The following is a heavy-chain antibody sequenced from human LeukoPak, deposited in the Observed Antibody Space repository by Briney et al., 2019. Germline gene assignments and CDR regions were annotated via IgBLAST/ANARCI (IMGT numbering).Heavy chain of an antibody. CDR3: ARDPNYGSGSYYSDAFDI. J-gene: IGHJ3*02. Sequence: GGSLRLSCAASGFTFSSYWMSWVRQAPGKGLEWVANIKQDGSEKYYVDSVKRRFTISRDNAKNSLYLQMNSLRAEYTAVYYCARDPNYGSGSYYSDAFDIWGQGTMVTVSS. V-gene: IGHV3-7*01. CDR2: IKQDGSEK. CDR1: GFTFSSYW. D-gene: IGHD3-10*01.